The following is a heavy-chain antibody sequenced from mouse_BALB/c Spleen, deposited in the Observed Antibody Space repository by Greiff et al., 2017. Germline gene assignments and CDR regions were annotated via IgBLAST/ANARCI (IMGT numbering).Heavy chain of an antibody. V-gene: IGHV1-77*01. Sequence: QVQLQQSGAELARPGASVKLSCKASGYTFTDYYINWVKQRTGQGLEWIGEIYPGSGNTYYNEKFKGKATLTADKSSSTAYMQLSSLTSEDSAVYFCARGLTSASFDYWGQGTTLTVSS. D-gene: IGHD3-1*01. CDR2: IYPGSGNT. CDR3: ARGLTSASFDY. CDR1: GYTFTDYY. J-gene: IGHJ2*01.